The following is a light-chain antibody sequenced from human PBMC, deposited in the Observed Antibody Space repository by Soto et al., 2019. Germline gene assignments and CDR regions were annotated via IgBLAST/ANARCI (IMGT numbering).Light chain of an antibody. CDR3: CSYAGTYTYV. CDR1: SRDVGAYVY. Sequence: QPEPTQPRSVSGAPGQSVTISWTGTSRDVGAYVYVSWYQNQPGSAPKLISYDVYKRPSGVPDRFSGSKSGDTASLTISGLQADDEAVHYCCSYAGTYTYVFGTGTKGTV. J-gene: IGLJ1*01. V-gene: IGLV2-11*01. CDR2: DVY.